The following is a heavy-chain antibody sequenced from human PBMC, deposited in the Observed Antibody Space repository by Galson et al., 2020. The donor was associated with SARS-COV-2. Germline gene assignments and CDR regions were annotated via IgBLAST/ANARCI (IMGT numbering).Heavy chain of an antibody. CDR2: IDWDDDK. D-gene: IGHD2-2*01. J-gene: IGHJ6*02. Sequence: SGPTLVKPTQTLTLPCTFSGFSLSTSGMCVSWIRQPPGKALEWLALIDWDDDKYYSTSLKTRLTISKDTSKTQVVLTMTNMDPVDTASYYCARIFRYCSSTSCPKNYYYYGMDVWGQGTTVTVSS. CDR1: GFSLSTSGMC. V-gene: IGHV2-70*01. CDR3: ARIFRYCSSTSCPKNYYYYGMDV.